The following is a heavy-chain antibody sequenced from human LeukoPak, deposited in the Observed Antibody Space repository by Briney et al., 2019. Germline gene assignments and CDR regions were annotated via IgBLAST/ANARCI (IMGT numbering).Heavy chain of an antibody. CDR3: ARGEGFYYYFYMDV. Sequence: SETLSLTCTVSGGSISSYYWSWIRQPPGKGLEWIGYIYYSGSSNYNPSLKSRVTISVDTSKNQFSLKLSSVTAADTAVYYCARGEGFYYYFYMDVWGKGTTVTISS. V-gene: IGHV4-59*12. CDR2: IYYSGSS. J-gene: IGHJ6*03. CDR1: GGSISSYY.